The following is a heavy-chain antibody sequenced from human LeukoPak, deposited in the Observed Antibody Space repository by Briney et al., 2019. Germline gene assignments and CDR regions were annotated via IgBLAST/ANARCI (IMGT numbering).Heavy chain of an antibody. D-gene: IGHD1-1*01. J-gene: IGHJ4*02. CDR2: IYTSGST. V-gene: IGHV4-61*02. CDR1: GASISSDSYY. Sequence: SETLSLTCIVSGASISSDSYYWTWIRQPPGKGLEWIGRIYTSGSTNYNPSLKSRVTISVDTSKNQFSLKLSSVTAADTAVYYCARWNRMIDYWGQGTLVTVSS. CDR3: ARWNRMIDY.